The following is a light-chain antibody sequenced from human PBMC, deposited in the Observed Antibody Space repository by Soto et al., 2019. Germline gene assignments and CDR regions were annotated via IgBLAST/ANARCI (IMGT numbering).Light chain of an antibody. CDR2: GAS. CDR3: QQYGSSRWT. Sequence: ESVLTQSPGTLSLSPGERATLSCRASQSVSSSYLSWYQQNRGQAPRLLIYGASSRAPGIADRFSGSGAGTHFTLTISRLEPEDFAVYYCQQYGSSRWTFGQGTKVEIK. V-gene: IGKV3-20*01. CDR1: QSVSSSY. J-gene: IGKJ1*01.